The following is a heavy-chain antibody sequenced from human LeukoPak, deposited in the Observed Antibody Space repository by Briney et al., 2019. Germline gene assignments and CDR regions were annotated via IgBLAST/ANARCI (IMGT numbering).Heavy chain of an antibody. V-gene: IGHV3-23*01. D-gene: IGHD3-9*01. CDR3: AKQGRDWLRDYYYYMDV. CDR1: GFTFSSYS. CDR2: IGGRGGSS. Sequence: GGSLRLSCAASGFTFSSYSMSWVRQAPGKGLEWVSTIGGRGGSSYFADSVKGRFTISRDNSKNMLYLQMNSLRAEDTAVYYCAKQGRDWLRDYYYYMDVWGKGTTVTISS. J-gene: IGHJ6*03.